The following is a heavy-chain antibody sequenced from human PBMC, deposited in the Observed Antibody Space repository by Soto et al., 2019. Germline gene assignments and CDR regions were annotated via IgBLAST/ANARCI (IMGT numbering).Heavy chain of an antibody. CDR2: LYFNGDT. CDR3: ARGISKYSSWYEPHTWFDA. Sequence: QVQLQESGPGLVKPSQTLSLTCNVSGGPINSPDYYWTWIRQSPGKGLEWIGYLYFNGDTQYNPSLRTPISRSLDTSKKHFSLKMSSVTGADTAVYYCARGISKYSSWYEPHTWFDAWGQGALVTVSS. J-gene: IGHJ5*02. V-gene: IGHV4-30-4*01. CDR1: GGPINSPDYY. D-gene: IGHD6-13*01.